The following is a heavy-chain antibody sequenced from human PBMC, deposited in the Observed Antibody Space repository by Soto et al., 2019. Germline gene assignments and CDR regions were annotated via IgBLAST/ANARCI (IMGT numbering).Heavy chain of an antibody. D-gene: IGHD5-12*01. J-gene: IGHJ6*02. V-gene: IGHV4-31*03. CDR1: GGSISSGGYY. CDR2: IYYSGST. Sequence: QVQLQESGPGLVKPSQTLSLTCTVSGGSISSGGYYWSWIRQHPGKGLEWIGYIYYSGSTYYNPSLKSRVTISVDTSKKQFSLKLSSVTAADTAVYYCAASCVACGGFNYYGMDVWGQGTTVTVSS. CDR3: AASCVACGGFNYYGMDV.